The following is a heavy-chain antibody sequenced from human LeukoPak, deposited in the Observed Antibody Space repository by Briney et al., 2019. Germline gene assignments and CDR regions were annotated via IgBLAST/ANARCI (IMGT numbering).Heavy chain of an antibody. CDR1: GFTFSTYA. V-gene: IGHV3-23*01. J-gene: IGHJ4*02. CDR2: ISDSGGRT. Sequence: GGSLRLSCAASGFTFSTYAVNWVRQAPGKGLEWVSSISDSGGRTYYADSVKGRFTISRDNSKNTLYLQMNSLRAEDTAVYYCAKGYYGSGSYYMSYWGQGTLVTVSS. D-gene: IGHD3-10*01. CDR3: AKGYYGSGSYYMSY.